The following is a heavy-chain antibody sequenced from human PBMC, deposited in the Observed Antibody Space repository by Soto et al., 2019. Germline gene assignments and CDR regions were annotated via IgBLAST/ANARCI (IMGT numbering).Heavy chain of an antibody. CDR1: DYSVTSAYY. V-gene: IGHV4-38-2*01. CDR3: AGSIAVTTTYFDS. Sequence: SETLSLTCAVSDYSVTSAYYWGWIRQPPGKGLEWLGSXXXSXSXXXNXXXXSRVTISLDAPRNHVSLKVRSVTAADTAVYFCAGSIAVTTTYFDSWGQGTLVTVSS. CDR2: XXXSXSX. D-gene: IGHD4-4*01. J-gene: IGHJ4*02.